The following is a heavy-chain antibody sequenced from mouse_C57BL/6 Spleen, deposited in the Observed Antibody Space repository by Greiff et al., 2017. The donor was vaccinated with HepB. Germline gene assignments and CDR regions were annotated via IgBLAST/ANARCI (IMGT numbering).Heavy chain of an antibody. V-gene: IGHV5-6*02. J-gene: IGHJ1*03. D-gene: IGHD2-3*01. CDR3: ARRPIYDGYYNWYFDV. CDR1: GFTFSSYG. Sequence: EVKLVESGGDLVKPGGSLKLSCAASGFTFSSYGMSWVRQTPDKRLEWVATISSGGSYTYYPDSVKGRFTISRDNAKNTLYLQMSSLKSEDTAMYYCARRPIYDGYYNWYFDVWGTGTTVTVSS. CDR2: ISSGGSYT.